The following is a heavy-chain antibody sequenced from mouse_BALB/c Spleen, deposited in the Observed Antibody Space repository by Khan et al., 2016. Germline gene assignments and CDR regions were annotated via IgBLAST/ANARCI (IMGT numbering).Heavy chain of an antibody. CDR3: ARRGYDDYAMDY. D-gene: IGHD2-2*01. V-gene: IGHV3-2*02. CDR1: VYSITSDYA. J-gene: IGHJ4*01. CDR2: ISYSGST. Sequence: EVQLQESGPGLVKPSQSLSLTCTVTVYSITSDYAWNWIRQFPGNKLEWMGYISYSGSTSYNPSLKSRISITRDTSKNQFFLQLNSVTTEDTATYYCARRGYDDYAMDYWGQGTSVTVSS.